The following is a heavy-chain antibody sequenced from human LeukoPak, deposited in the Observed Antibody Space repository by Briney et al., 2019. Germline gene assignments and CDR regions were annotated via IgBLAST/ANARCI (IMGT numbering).Heavy chain of an antibody. CDR1: GFTFSSYA. J-gene: IGHJ1*01. CDR3: ARDNGGNSGYFQH. D-gene: IGHD4-23*01. Sequence: GGSLRLSCAASGFTFSSYAMHWVRQAPGKGLEWVAVISYDGSNKYYADSVKGRFTISRDNSKNTLYLQMDSLRAEDTAVYYCARDNGGNSGYFQHWGQGTLVTVSS. V-gene: IGHV3-30-3*01. CDR2: ISYDGSNK.